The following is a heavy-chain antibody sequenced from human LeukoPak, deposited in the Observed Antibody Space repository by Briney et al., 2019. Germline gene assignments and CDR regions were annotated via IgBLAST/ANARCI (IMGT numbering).Heavy chain of an antibody. V-gene: IGHV4-39*07. CDR1: GVSISSGSNY. CDR3: ARSDGYGLVGI. CDR2: IYSRGNT. D-gene: IGHD3-10*01. J-gene: IGHJ3*02. Sequence: PSETLSLTCSVSGVSISSGSNYWGWIRQPPGKTLEWIGSIYSRGNTYYTPSLKSRFIILIDTAKNHFSLNLSSVTAADTAVYYCARSDGYGLVGIWGQGTMVTVSS.